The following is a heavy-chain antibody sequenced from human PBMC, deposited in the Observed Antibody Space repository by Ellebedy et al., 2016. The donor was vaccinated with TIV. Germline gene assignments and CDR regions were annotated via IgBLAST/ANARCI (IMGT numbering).Heavy chain of an antibody. Sequence: ASVKVSCKASGGTFSSYAISWVRQAPGQGLEWMGGIIPIFGTANYAQKFQGRVTITADESTSTAYMELSSLRSEDTAVYYCARDFTWLRWGEYYYGMDVWGQGTTVTVAS. CDR1: GGTFSSYA. J-gene: IGHJ6*02. CDR3: ARDFTWLRWGEYYYGMDV. D-gene: IGHD5-12*01. V-gene: IGHV1-69*13. CDR2: IIPIFGTA.